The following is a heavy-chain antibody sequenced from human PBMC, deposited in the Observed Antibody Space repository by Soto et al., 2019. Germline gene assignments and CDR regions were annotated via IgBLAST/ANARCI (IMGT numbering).Heavy chain of an antibody. CDR2: ISAYNGNT. V-gene: IGHV1-18*01. CDR3: ARDITNSDIVVVPAAIPDAFDI. CDR1: GYTFTSYG. D-gene: IGHD2-2*01. Sequence: QVQLVQSGAEVKKPGASVKVSCKASGYTFTSYGISWVRQAPGQGLEWMGWISAYNGNTNYAQKLQGRATMTTDTSTSTAYMELRSLRSDDTAVYYCARDITNSDIVVVPAAIPDAFDIWGQGTMVTVSS. J-gene: IGHJ3*02.